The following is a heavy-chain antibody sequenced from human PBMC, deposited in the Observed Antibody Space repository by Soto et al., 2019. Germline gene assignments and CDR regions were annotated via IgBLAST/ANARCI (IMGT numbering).Heavy chain of an antibody. CDR3: ASRSYSNHYYDFGMDV. Sequence: QVQLVQSGAEVKKPGASVTVSCTASGYTFTSYDINWVRQATGQGLEWMGWMNPNSGNTGYAQKFQGRVTMNRNTSISTAYMELSSLRSDDTAVYYYASRSYSNHYYDFGMDVWGQGNTVTVSS. CDR1: GYTFTSYD. CDR2: MNPNSGNT. D-gene: IGHD4-4*01. V-gene: IGHV1-8*01. J-gene: IGHJ6*02.